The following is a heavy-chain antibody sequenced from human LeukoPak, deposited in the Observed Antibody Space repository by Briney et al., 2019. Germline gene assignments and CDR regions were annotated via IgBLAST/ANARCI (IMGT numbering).Heavy chain of an antibody. J-gene: IGHJ5*02. V-gene: IGHV1-2*02. CDR2: INPNSGGT. CDR3: ARDADHGDYGRLVWFDP. D-gene: IGHD4-17*01. Sequence: GASVKVSCKASGYTFTGYYMHWVRQAPGQGLEWMGWINPNSGGTNYAQKFQGRVTMTRDTSISTAYMELSRLRSDDAAVYYCARDADHGDYGRLVWFDPWGQGTLVTVSS. CDR1: GYTFTGYY.